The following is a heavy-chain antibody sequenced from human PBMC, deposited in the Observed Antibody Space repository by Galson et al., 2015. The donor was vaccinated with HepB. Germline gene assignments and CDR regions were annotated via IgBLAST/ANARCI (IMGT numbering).Heavy chain of an antibody. D-gene: IGHD3-10*01. V-gene: IGHV3-15*01. CDR3: TTSYYYGSETFDY. J-gene: IGHJ4*02. CDR1: GFTFSNAW. Sequence: SLRLSCAASGFTFSNAWLSWVRQAPGKGLEWVGRIKSKTDGGTTDYAAPVKGRFTISRDDSKTTLYLQMNSLKTADTAVYYCTTSYYYGSETFDYWGQGTLVTVSS. CDR2: IKSKTDGGTT.